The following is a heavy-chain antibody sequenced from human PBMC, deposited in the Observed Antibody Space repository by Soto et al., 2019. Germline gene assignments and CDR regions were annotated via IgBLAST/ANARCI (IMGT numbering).Heavy chain of an antibody. CDR1: GGSFGSYA. CDR2: IIPIFGTA. Sequence: ASVKVSCKASGGSFGSYAISWVRQAPGQGLEWMGGIIPIFGTANYAQKFQGRVTITADESTSTAYMELSSLRSEDTAVYYCARDDSGSPTSAFDIWGQGTMVTVSS. J-gene: IGHJ3*02. V-gene: IGHV1-69*13. CDR3: ARDDSGSPTSAFDI. D-gene: IGHD1-26*01.